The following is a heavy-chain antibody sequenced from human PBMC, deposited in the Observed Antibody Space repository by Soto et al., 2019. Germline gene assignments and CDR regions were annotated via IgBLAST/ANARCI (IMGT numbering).Heavy chain of an antibody. CDR1: GYTFTNYG. CDR2: ISLFNGNT. V-gene: IGHV1-18*01. J-gene: IGHJ3*02. CDR3: AKGDGIVAATDAFDI. Sequence: QVQLVQSGAEVKRPGASVKVSCKASGYTFTNYGISWVRQAPGQGLEWMGWISLFNGNTNYAQKLQGRVAMTTDTSTSTAYMELRSLRSDDTAVYYCAKGDGIVAATDAFDIWGQGTMVTVSS. D-gene: IGHD5-12*01.